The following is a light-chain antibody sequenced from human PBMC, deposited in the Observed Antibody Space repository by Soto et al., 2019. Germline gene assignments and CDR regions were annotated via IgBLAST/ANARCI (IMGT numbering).Light chain of an antibody. V-gene: IGKV3-15*01. Sequence: ERVMTQSPATLSVSPGEKATLSCRASQTVSNNLAWYQQKPGQAPRLLIYFASTRATGIPARFSGSGSGTEFTLTISTLQSEDFAVYYCKQYNEWPLTFGGGTKVETK. CDR3: KQYNEWPLT. CDR2: FAS. J-gene: IGKJ4*01. CDR1: QTVSNN.